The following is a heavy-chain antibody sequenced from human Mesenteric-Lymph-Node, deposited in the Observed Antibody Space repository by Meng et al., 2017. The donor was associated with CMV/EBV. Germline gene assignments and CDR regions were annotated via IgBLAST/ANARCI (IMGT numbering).Heavy chain of an antibody. V-gene: IGHV4-34*01. J-gene: IGHJ2*01. D-gene: IGHD6-13*01. CDR3: AWAAAGTYFDL. CDR2: INHSGST. Sequence: SETLSLTCAVYGGSFSGYYWSWIRQPPGKGLEWIGEINHSGSTNYNPSLKSRVTISVDTSKNQFSLKLSSVTAADTAVYYCAWAAAGTYFDLWGRGTLVTVSS. CDR1: GGSFSGYY.